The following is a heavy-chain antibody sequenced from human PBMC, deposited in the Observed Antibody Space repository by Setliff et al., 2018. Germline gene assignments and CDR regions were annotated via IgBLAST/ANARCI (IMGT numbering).Heavy chain of an antibody. CDR3: AREVGTSTSSDAFDV. D-gene: IGHD1-26*01. Sequence: PSETLSLTCTVSGGSISSYYWSWIRQPAGKGLEWIGRIYTSGSTNYNPSLKSRVTMSVDTSKNQFSLHLTSVTAADTAVYYCAREVGTSTSSDAFDVWGQGRMVTVSS. V-gene: IGHV4-4*07. CDR2: IYTSGST. CDR1: GGSISSYY. J-gene: IGHJ3*01.